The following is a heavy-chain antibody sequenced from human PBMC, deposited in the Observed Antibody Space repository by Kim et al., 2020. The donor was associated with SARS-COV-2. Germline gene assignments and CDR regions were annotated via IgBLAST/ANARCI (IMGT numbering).Heavy chain of an antibody. D-gene: IGHD3-22*01. Sequence: AQKFQGRVTITADESTSTAYMELSSLRSEDTAVYYCARGVTTIGPASLDYWGQGTLVTVSS. J-gene: IGHJ4*02. V-gene: IGHV1-69*01. CDR3: ARGVTTIGPASLDY.